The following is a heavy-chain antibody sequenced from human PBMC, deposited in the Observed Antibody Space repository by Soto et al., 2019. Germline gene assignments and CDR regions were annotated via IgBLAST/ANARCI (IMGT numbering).Heavy chain of an antibody. D-gene: IGHD3-10*01. J-gene: IGHJ4*02. V-gene: IGHV1-18*01. Sequence: ASVKVSCKASGYTFTSYGISWGRQAPGQGLEWMGWINVYNGNTNYAQKLQGRVTRTTDTSTSTAYLDLRSLRSDDTAVYFCARDTSRGEYDYWGQGTLVTVSS. CDR2: INVYNGNT. CDR1: GYTFTSYG. CDR3: ARDTSRGEYDY.